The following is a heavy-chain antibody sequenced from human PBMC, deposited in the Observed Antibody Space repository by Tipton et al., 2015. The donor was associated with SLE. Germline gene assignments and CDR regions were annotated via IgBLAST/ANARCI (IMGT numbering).Heavy chain of an antibody. Sequence: GSLRLSCVASGFTFSSNWMSWVRQTTGKGREWVANIKEDGSDKYYEDSVKGRFTISRDNAKNSLYLQMNSLSAEDTAVYYCARDGGSLEDYMDVWGKGTTVTVSS. CDR3: ARDGGSLEDYMDV. V-gene: IGHV3-7*01. D-gene: IGHD1-26*01. J-gene: IGHJ6*03. CDR1: GFTFSSNW. CDR2: IKEDGSDK.